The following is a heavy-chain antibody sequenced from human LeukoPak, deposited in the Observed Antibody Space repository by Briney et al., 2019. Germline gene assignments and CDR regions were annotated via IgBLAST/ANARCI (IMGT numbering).Heavy chain of an antibody. Sequence: GGSLRLSCAASGFTFSDYYMSWIRQAPGKGLEWVSYISSSSSYTNYADSVEGRFTISRDSAKNSLYLQMNSLRAEDTAVYYCARVKGPKRSAGDYWGQGTLVTVSS. D-gene: IGHD6-19*01. CDR3: ARVKGPKRSAGDY. V-gene: IGHV3-11*06. CDR1: GFTFSDYY. CDR2: ISSSSSYT. J-gene: IGHJ4*02.